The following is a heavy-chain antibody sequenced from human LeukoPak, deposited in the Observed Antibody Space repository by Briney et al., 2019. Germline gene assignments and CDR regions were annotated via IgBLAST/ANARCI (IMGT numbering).Heavy chain of an antibody. CDR2: ISDSCGTT. V-gene: IGHV3-23*01. J-gene: IGHJ4*02. D-gene: IGHD6-19*01. CDR3: AKDARRSSGWYFFDH. Sequence: GGSLRLSCVASGVTFSNLAMGWVRQAPGKGLELVSVISDSCGTTYYADSVKGRFTISRDNSRNTLYLQMNSLRVEDTAVYYCAKDARRSSGWYFFDHWGQGTLVTVSS. CDR1: GVTFSNLA.